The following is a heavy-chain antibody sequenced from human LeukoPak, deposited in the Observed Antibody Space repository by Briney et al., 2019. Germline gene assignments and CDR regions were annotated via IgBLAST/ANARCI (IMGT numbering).Heavy chain of an antibody. Sequence: SVKVSCKASGYTFTGYYMHWVRQAPGQGLEWMGRIIPILGIANYAQKFQGRVTITADKSTSTAYMELSSLRSEDTAVYYCARDPHADSSGSWGQGTLVTVSS. V-gene: IGHV1-69*04. D-gene: IGHD3-22*01. CDR3: ARDPHADSSGS. CDR2: IIPILGIA. J-gene: IGHJ4*02. CDR1: GYTFTGYY.